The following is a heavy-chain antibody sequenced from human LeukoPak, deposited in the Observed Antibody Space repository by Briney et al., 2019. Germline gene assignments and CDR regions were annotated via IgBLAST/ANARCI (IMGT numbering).Heavy chain of an antibody. CDR1: GFTFSSYG. V-gene: IGHV3-33*01. Sequence: GRSLRLSCAASGFTFSSYGMHWVRQAPGKGLEWVAVIWYDGSNKYYADSVKGRFTISRDNSKNTLYLQMNSLRAEDTAVYYCARGLRERRWLQFSWYFDLWGRGTLVTVSS. CDR3: ARGLRERRWLQFSWYFDL. D-gene: IGHD5-24*01. CDR2: IWYDGSNK. J-gene: IGHJ2*01.